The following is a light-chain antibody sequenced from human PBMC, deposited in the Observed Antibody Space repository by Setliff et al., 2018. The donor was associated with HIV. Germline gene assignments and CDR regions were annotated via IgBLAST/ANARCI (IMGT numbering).Light chain of an antibody. CDR3: SSYAITNTLP. V-gene: IGLV2-14*01. CDR1: SRDVGGYNY. J-gene: IGLJ1*01. CDR2: EVR. Sequence: LAQPASVSGSPGQSITISCTGTSRDVGGYNYVSWYQQHPGKAPKLIIYEVRNRPSGVSNRFSGSKSGNTASLTISRLQTEDEADYYCSSYAITNTLPFGTGTKVTVL.